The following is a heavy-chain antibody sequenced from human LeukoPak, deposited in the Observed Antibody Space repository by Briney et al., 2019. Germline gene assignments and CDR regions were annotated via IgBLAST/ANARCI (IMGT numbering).Heavy chain of an antibody. CDR2: IYTSGST. J-gene: IGHJ3*02. CDR3: ARDGWDIVVVPAASNAFDI. D-gene: IGHD2-2*01. V-gene: IGHV4-61*02. CDR1: GGSISSGSYY. Sequence: SQTLSLTCTVSGGSISSGSYYWSWIRQPAGKGLEWIGRIYTSGSTNYNPSLKSRVTISVDTSKNQFSLKLSSVTAADTAVYYCARDGWDIVVVPAASNAFDIWGQGTMVTVSS.